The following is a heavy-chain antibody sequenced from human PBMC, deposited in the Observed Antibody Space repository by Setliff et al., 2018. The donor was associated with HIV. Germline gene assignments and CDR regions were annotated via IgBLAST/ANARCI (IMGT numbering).Heavy chain of an antibody. Sequence: PGGSLRLSCTTDGFTFGDYALSWVRQAPGKGLEWVGFIRSIAYGGTTEYAASVKGRFIISRDDSKSIVYLQMNSLRTEDTALYYCTTGDLLDFWGQGALVTVSS. CDR3: TTGDLLDF. V-gene: IGHV3-49*04. D-gene: IGHD2-21*01. CDR1: GFTFGDYA. CDR2: IRSIAYGGTT. J-gene: IGHJ4*02.